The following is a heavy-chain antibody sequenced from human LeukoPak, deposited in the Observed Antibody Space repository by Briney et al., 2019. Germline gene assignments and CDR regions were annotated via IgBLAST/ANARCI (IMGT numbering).Heavy chain of an antibody. CDR1: RFTFNIYW. J-gene: IGHJ4*02. CDR2: IKEDGSEK. V-gene: IGHV3-7*01. Sequence: GGSLRHSCAASRFTFNIYWMSWVRQAPGKGLEWVANIKEDGSEKYYLDSVKGRFTISRDNAKNSLYLQMNSLRAEDTAVYYCAKDYDYVWGSYRYPLGYWGQGTLVTVSS. CDR3: AKDYDYVWGSYRYPLGY. D-gene: IGHD3-16*02.